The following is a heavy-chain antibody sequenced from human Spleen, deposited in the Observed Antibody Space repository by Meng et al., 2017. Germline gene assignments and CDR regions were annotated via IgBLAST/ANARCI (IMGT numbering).Heavy chain of an antibody. Sequence: GQLVQSGAEVKKPGASVQVSCKASGYTFPDYWLHWVRRAPGQGLEWMGWMNPNSGNTGYAQKFQGRVTMTRNTSISTAYMELSSLRSEDTAVYYCARGGELDSWGQGTLVTVSS. J-gene: IGHJ4*02. V-gene: IGHV1-8*02. CDR2: MNPNSGNT. CDR3: ARGGELDS. CDR1: GYTFPDYW.